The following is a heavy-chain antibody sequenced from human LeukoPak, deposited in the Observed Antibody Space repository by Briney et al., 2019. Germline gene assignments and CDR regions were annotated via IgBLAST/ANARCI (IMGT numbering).Heavy chain of an antibody. CDR2: ISSSSSYT. CDR3: AREIRGYSYGYFDY. V-gene: IGHV3-11*06. CDR1: GFTFSDYY. Sequence: GGSLRLSCAASGFTFSDYYMSWIRQAPGKGLEWVSHISSSSSYTNYADSVKGRFTISRDNAKNSLYLQMNSLRAEDTAVYYCAREIRGYSYGYFDYWGQGTLVTVSS. J-gene: IGHJ4*02. D-gene: IGHD5-18*01.